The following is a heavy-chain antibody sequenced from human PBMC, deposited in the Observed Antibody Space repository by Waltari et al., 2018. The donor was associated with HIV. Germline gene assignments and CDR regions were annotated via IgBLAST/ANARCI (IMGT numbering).Heavy chain of an antibody. CDR3: ARNKDYGEADY. Sequence: QVQLQQWGAGLLKPSETLSLTCAVYGGSFSGYYWSWIRQPPGKGLEWIGEINHSGSTNYNPSLKSRVTISVDTSKNQFSLKLSSVTAADTAVYYCARNKDYGEADYWGQGTLVTVSS. CDR1: GGSFSGYY. V-gene: IGHV4-34*01. D-gene: IGHD4-17*01. CDR2: INHSGST. J-gene: IGHJ4*02.